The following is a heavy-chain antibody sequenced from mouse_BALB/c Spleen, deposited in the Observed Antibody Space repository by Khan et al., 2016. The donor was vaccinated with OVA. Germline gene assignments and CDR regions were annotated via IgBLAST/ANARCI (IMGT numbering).Heavy chain of an antibody. CDR2: IDPFNGGT. CDR3: ARGAFGY. J-gene: IGHJ3*01. CDR1: GYSFTSYY. Sequence: VQLQQPGPELMKPGASVNISCKASGYSFTSYYIHWVRQSHGKSLEWIGYIDPFNGGTDYNQKFKGKATLTVDKSSSTAYMHLSSLTSEDSAVYYCARGAFGYWGQRTLVTVSA. V-gene: IGHV1S135*01.